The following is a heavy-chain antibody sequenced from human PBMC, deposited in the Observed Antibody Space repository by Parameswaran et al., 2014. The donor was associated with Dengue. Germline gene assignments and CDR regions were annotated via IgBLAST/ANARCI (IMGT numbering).Heavy chain of an antibody. CDR3: ARDGGDVRYFDWLITAAGPANWFDP. J-gene: IGHJ5*02. V-gene: IGHV1-46*01. CDR2: INPSGGST. D-gene: IGHD3-9*01. Sequence: WVRQAPGQGLEWMGIINPSGGSTSYAQKFQGRVTMTRDTSTSTVYMKLSSLRSEDTAVYYCARDGGDVRYFDWLITAAGPANWFDPWGQGTLVTVSS.